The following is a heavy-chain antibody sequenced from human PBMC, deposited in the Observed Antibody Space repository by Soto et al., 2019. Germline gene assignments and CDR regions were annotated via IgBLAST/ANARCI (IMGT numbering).Heavy chain of an antibody. J-gene: IGHJ6*02. CDR2: IIPIFGTA. D-gene: IGHD6-13*01. Sequence: QVQLVQSGAEVKKPGSSVRVSCKASGGTFSSYAISWVRQAPGQGLEWMGGIIPIFGTANYAQKFQGRVTITAEESPSTAQMELSRLRFEESAVYYRARDRIAGSKYFYGMGVWGQGTTVT. CDR3: ARDRIAGSKYFYGMGV. V-gene: IGHV1-69*01. CDR1: GGTFSSYA.